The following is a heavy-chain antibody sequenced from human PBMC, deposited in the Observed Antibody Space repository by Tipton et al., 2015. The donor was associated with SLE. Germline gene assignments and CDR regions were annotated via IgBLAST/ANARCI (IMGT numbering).Heavy chain of an antibody. Sequence: GSLRLSCAASGFTFSSYSMNWVRQAPGKGLEWVSSIGSSSGHTHYADSVKGRFTISRDNAKNSLYLQMNSLRAEDRAVYYCARDHYDFLTGTRGGLDVWGQGTTVTVSS. CDR2: IGSSSGHT. J-gene: IGHJ6*02. CDR3: ARDHYDFLTGTRGGLDV. CDR1: GFTFSSYS. V-gene: IGHV3-21*01. D-gene: IGHD3-9*01.